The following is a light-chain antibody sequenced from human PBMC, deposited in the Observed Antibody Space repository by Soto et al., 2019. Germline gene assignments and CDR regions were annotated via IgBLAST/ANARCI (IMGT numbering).Light chain of an antibody. CDR2: EVN. V-gene: IGLV2-14*01. CDR1: SSDIGAYDY. J-gene: IGLJ1*01. Sequence: SALSQAACLSGAPGQSVTVSCTGTSSDIGAYDYVSWFQQHPGKAPKLMISEVNNRPSGVSNRFSGSKSGNTAYLTISGLQVEDEAEYFCFSPTSTSTQVFGTGTNVTVL. CDR3: FSPTSTSTQV.